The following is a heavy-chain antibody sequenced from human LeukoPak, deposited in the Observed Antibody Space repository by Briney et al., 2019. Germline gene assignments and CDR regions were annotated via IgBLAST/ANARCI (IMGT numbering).Heavy chain of an antibody. CDR3: ARGGWGSFAAALKDAFDI. CDR2: ISYDGSNK. Sequence: PGGSLRLSCAASGFTFSSYSMHWVRQAPGKGLEWVSLISYDGSNKYYADSVKGRFTISRDNSKNTLYLQMNRLRAEDTAVYYCARGGWGSFAAALKDAFDIWGQGTMVTVSS. CDR1: GFTFSSYS. V-gene: IGHV3-30*04. D-gene: IGHD3-10*01. J-gene: IGHJ3*02.